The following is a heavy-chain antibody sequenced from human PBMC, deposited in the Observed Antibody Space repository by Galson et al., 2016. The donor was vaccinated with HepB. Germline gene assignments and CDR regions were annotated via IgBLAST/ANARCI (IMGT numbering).Heavy chain of an antibody. V-gene: IGHV1-3*01. CDR1: GYTFIHYA. CDR3: ARGPGGDAAMGKAAY. J-gene: IGHJ4*02. Sequence: SVKVSCKASGYTFIHYAMHWVRQAPGQRLEWLGRITAGNGKTDFSQKLQGRVTITRDTSATTVYMELSSLTSEDTAVYYCARGPGGDAAMGKAAYWGQGTLVIVSS. D-gene: IGHD5-18*01. CDR2: ITAGNGKT.